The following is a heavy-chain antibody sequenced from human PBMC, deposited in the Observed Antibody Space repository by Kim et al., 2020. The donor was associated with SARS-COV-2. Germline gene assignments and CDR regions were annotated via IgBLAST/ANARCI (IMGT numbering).Heavy chain of an antibody. V-gene: IGHV5-51*01. CDR3: SRHDGWLQPPAY. J-gene: IGHJ4*02. Sequence: GESLKISCKGSGYSFTNYWIGWVRQMPGKGLEWMGIIDPADSDTRYSPTFQGQVTISVDKSTSTAQLQWSSLKASDTAMYYCSRHDGWLQPPAYWGQGTLVTASS. D-gene: IGHD5-12*01. CDR2: IDPADSDT. CDR1: GYSFTNYW.